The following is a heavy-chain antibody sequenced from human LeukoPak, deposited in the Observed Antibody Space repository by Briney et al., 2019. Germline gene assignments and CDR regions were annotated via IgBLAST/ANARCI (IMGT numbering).Heavy chain of an antibody. Sequence: SETLSLTCTVSGGSISSSSYYWGWIRQPPGKGLEWIGSIYYSGSTYYNPSLKSRVTISVDTSKNQFSLKLSSVTAADTAVYYCASVTNCSSTSCYYHYYMDVWGKGTTVTVSS. CDR1: GGSISSSSYY. V-gene: IGHV4-39*01. CDR3: ASVTNCSSTSCYYHYYMDV. CDR2: IYYSGST. D-gene: IGHD2-2*01. J-gene: IGHJ6*03.